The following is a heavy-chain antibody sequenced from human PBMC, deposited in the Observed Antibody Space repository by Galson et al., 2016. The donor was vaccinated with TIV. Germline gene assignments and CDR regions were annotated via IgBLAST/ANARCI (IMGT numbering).Heavy chain of an antibody. Sequence: SLRLSCAASGFNISDYYMSWVRQAPGMRLEWVSFIYTDASTYYADSVKGRFTISRDNSKNTLYLQMNSLRAEDTAVYYCARDGVVDASMDYYYYYYLDVWGKGTTVTVSS. CDR2: IYTDAST. CDR3: ARDGVVDASMDYYYYYYLDV. CDR1: GFNISDYY. D-gene: IGHD5-18*01. J-gene: IGHJ6*03. V-gene: IGHV3-53*01.